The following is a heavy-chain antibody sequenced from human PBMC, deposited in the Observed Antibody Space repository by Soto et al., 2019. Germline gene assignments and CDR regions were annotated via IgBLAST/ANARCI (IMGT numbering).Heavy chain of an antibody. CDR1: GGTFSSYA. D-gene: IGHD3-9*01. V-gene: IGHV1-69*13. J-gene: IGHJ5*02. CDR3: ARSDHYDILTGYSINWFDP. Sequence: SVKVSCKASGGTFSSYAISWVRQAPGQGLEWMGGIIPIFGTASYAQKFQGRVTITADESTSTAYMELSSLRSEDTAVYYCARSDHYDILTGYSINWFDPWGQGTLVTVSS. CDR2: IIPIFGTA.